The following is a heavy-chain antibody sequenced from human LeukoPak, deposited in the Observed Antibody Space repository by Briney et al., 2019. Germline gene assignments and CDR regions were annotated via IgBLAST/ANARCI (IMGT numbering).Heavy chain of an antibody. CDR2: ISHSGST. D-gene: IGHD3-10*01. J-gene: IGHJ4*02. Sequence: QTSETLSLTCAVYGGSFSGYYWSWIRQPPGKGLEWIGEISHSGSTNYNPSLKSRVTISVDTSKNQFSLKLSSVTAADTAVYYCAGENYYGSGSYSYWGQGTLVTVSS. CDR3: AGENYYGSGSYSY. CDR1: GGSFSGYY. V-gene: IGHV4-34*01.